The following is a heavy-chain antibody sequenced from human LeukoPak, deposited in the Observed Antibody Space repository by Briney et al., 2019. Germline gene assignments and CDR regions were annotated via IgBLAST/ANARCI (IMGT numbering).Heavy chain of an antibody. CDR1: GGTFSSYA. CDR3: ARDWGGGNSVYYYYYGMDV. J-gene: IGHJ6*02. Sequence: SVKVSCKASGGTFSSYAISWVRQAPGQGLEWMGGIIPIFGTANYAQKFQGRVTITADESTSTAYMELSSLRSEDTAVYYCARDWGGGNSVYYYYYGMDVWGQGTTVTVSS. CDR2: IIPIFGTA. D-gene: IGHD4-23*01. V-gene: IGHV1-69*13.